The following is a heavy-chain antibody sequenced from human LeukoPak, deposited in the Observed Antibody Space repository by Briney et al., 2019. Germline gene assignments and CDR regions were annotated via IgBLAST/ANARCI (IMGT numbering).Heavy chain of an antibody. J-gene: IGHJ5*02. CDR2: IKQDGSEK. Sequence: PGGSLGLSCAASGFTFSSYWMSWVRQAPGKGLGWVANIKQDGSEKYYVDSVKGRFTISRDNAKNSLYLQMNSLRAEDTAVYYCARTSDDFWSGYSSFDPWGQGTLVTVSS. CDR1: GFTFSSYW. V-gene: IGHV3-7*01. D-gene: IGHD3-3*01. CDR3: ARTSDDFWSGYSSFDP.